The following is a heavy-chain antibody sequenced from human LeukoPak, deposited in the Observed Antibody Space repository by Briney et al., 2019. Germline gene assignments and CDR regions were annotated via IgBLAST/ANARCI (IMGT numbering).Heavy chain of an antibody. Sequence: ASVKVSCKASGYTFTSYDINWVRQATGQGLEWMGWMNPNSGNTGYAQKFQGRVTMTRNTSISTAYMELSSLRSDDTAVYYCASGSHYYGSGSYYKRRGWFGPWGQGTLVTVSS. J-gene: IGHJ5*02. V-gene: IGHV1-8*01. D-gene: IGHD3-10*01. CDR3: ASGSHYYGSGSYYKRRGWFGP. CDR2: MNPNSGNT. CDR1: GYTFTSYD.